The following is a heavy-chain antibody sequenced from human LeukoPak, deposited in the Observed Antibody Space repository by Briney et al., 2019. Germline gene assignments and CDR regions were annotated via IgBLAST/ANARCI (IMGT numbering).Heavy chain of an antibody. CDR1: GGSFSGYY. D-gene: IGHD5-24*01. V-gene: IGHV4-34*01. CDR3: ASVEMATTKFAY. CDR2: INHSGST. J-gene: IGHJ4*02. Sequence: SETLSLTCAVYGGSFSGYYWSWIRQPPGKGLEWIGEINHSGSTYHNPSLKSRVAISVDTSKNEFSLKLSSVSAADTAVYYCASVEMATTKFAYWGQGALVTVSS.